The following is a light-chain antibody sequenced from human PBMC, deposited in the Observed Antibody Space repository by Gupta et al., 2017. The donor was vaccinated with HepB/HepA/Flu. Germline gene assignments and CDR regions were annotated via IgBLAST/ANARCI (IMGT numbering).Light chain of an antibody. J-gene: IGLJ2*01. Sequence: QSALTQPASVSGSPGQSITISCTGTSSDVGGYNHVSWYQQHPGKAPKLMIYDVSNRPSGVSLRFSGSKSGNTASLTIPGLQAEDEADYYCSSYTTSSTLVFGGGTKLTVL. CDR2: DVS. V-gene: IGLV2-14*01. CDR1: SSDVGGYNH. CDR3: SSYTTSSTLV.